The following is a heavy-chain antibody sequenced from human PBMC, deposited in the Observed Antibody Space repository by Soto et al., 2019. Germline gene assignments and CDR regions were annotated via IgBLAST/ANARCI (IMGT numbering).Heavy chain of an antibody. CDR2: IGTAGDT. V-gene: IGHV3-13*01. Sequence: GGSLRLSCAASGFTFSNYDMHWVRQVTGKGLEWVSTIGTAGDTYYPGSAKGRFTISRENAKNTLYLQLNSLRAEDTAVYYCAKAVLRYFDWSCIDSWGQGTLVTVSS. J-gene: IGHJ4*02. CDR1: GFTFSNYD. D-gene: IGHD3-9*01. CDR3: AKAVLRYFDWSCIDS.